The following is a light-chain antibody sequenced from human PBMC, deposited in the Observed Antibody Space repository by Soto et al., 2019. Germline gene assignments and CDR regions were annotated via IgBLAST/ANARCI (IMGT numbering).Light chain of an antibody. CDR1: QSISNY. CDR2: GAT. CDR3: HQTYSPPLT. Sequence: DVQMTQSPASVAASVLYRVTITCRSSQSISNYLNWYQQNPGKPPRVLIYGATNVQSGVPSRFSGSGSGTDFTLTISNLRPEDFATYYCHQTYSPPLTFGQGTRLEIK. V-gene: IGKV1-39*01. J-gene: IGKJ5*01.